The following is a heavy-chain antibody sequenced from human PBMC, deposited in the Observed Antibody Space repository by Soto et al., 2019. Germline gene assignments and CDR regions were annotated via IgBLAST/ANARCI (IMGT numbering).Heavy chain of an antibody. V-gene: IGHV3-74*01. CDR1: GFTFSSYW. CDR2: INSDGSST. CDR3: ARGGYYYDKSAFDI. Sequence: PGGSLRLSDAASGFTFSSYWMHWVRQAPGKGLVWVSRINSDGSSTSYADSVKGRFTISRDNAKNTLYLQMNSLRAEDTAVYYCARGGYYYDKSAFDIWGQGTMVTVSS. J-gene: IGHJ3*02. D-gene: IGHD3-22*01.